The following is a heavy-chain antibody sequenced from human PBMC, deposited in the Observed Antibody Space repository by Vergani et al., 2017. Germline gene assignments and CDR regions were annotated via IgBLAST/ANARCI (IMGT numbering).Heavy chain of an antibody. CDR2: IYYSGST. V-gene: IGHV4-59*01. J-gene: IGHJ3*02. CDR1: GFTFSSYS. Sequence: VQLVESGGGLVKPGGSLRLSCAASGFTFSSYSMNWVRQAPGKGLEWIGYIYYSGSTNYNPSLKGRVTIAVDTSKNQFSLKLSYVTAADTAVYYCARGTYYYDSSGLDIWGQGTMVTVSS. D-gene: IGHD3-22*01. CDR3: ARGTYYYDSSGLDI.